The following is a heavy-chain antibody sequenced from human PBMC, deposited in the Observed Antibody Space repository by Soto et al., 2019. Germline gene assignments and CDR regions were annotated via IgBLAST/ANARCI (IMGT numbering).Heavy chain of an antibody. J-gene: IGHJ3*01. CDR2: IYPGDSDT. D-gene: IGHD5-18*01. CDR3: ARSGSDTALVNVCTIDF. CDR1: GYSFTSYW. Sequence: GESLKVSCKGSGYSFTSYWIAWVRQMPGKGLEWMGLIYPGDSDTRYSPYFEGQVTISVDKSINTVYLQWSSLKASDTAMYFCARSGSDTALVNVCTIDFRGPGPMVTVS. V-gene: IGHV5-51*01.